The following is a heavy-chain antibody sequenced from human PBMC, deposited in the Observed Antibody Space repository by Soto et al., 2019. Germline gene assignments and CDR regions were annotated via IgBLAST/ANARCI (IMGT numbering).Heavy chain of an antibody. J-gene: IGHJ4*01. CDR3: ARLFGGVIAFDY. CDR2: MNPNSGNT. CDR1: GYTFTSYD. V-gene: IGHV1-8*01. Sequence: ASVKVSCKASGYTFTSYDINWVRQATGQGLEWMGWMNPNSGNTGYAQKFQGRVTMTRNTSISTAYMELSSLRSEDTAVYYCARLFGGVIAFDYWGHGTLVTVSS. D-gene: IGHD3-16*02.